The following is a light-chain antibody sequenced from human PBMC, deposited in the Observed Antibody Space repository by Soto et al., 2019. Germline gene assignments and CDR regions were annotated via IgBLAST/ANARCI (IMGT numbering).Light chain of an antibody. J-gene: IGKJ4*01. Sequence: DIQMTQSPSSLSATVGDRVTITCRASQTIHTYLNWFHQKPGNAPKLLIHGASTLQSGVPSRFSGSGSGTEFTLTIGSLQPEDFGTYYCQQNFSPFVSFGGGTKVDI. CDR2: GAS. V-gene: IGKV1-39*01. CDR3: QQNFSPFVS. CDR1: QTIHTY.